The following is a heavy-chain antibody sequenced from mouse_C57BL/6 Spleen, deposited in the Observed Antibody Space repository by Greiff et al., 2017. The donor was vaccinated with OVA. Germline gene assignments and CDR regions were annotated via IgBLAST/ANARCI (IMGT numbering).Heavy chain of an antibody. Sequence: QVQLQQPGAELVRPGSSVKLSCKASGYTFTSYWMHWVKQRPIQGLEWIGNIDPSDSETHYNQKFKDKATLTVDKSSSTAYMQLSSLTSEDSAVYYCASWGPGSCSFDYWGQGTTLTVAS. D-gene: IGHD1-1*01. CDR2: IDPSDSET. J-gene: IGHJ2*01. CDR1: GYTFTSYW. V-gene: IGHV1-52*01. CDR3: ASWGPGSCSFDY.